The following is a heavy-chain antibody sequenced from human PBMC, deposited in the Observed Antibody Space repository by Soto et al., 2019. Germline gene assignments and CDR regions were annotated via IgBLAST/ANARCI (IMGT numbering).Heavy chain of an antibody. CDR3: TRTLGGYCSSTRCLGSAY. Sequence: EVQLVESGGNLVQPGGSLRLSCAASGFTFSSYSMNWVRQAPGRGLEWVSYISSSSNTVYYADSVKGRFTISRDNDKNSMYRQVNRLRAEDTAVYYCTRTLGGYCSSTRCLGSAYWGQGTLVTVSS. D-gene: IGHD2-2*01. CDR2: ISSSSNTV. V-gene: IGHV3-48*01. J-gene: IGHJ4*02. CDR1: GFTFSSYS.